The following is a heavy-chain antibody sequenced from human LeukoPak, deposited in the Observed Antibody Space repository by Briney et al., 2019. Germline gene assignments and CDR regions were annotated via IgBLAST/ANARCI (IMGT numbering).Heavy chain of an antibody. CDR2: ISGSGGST. D-gene: IGHD2-15*01. V-gene: IGHV3-23*01. J-gene: IGHJ4*02. Sequence: GGSLRLSCAASGFTFSSYAMSWVRQAPGKGLEWVSAISGSGGSTYYADSVKGRFTISRDNSKNTLYLQMNSLRAEDTAVYYCANSFDGIVAVVAAPIFDYWGQGTLITVSS. CDR1: GFTFSSYA. CDR3: ANSFDGIVAVVAAPIFDY.